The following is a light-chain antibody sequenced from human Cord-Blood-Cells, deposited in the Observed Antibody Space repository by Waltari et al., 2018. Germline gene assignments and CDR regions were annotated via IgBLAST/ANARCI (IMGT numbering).Light chain of an antibody. Sequence: VVTTQSPLSLPVTLGQPSSISCRSSQSPGYSDANTYLNLFQQKPGQSPRRLIYKVSNRDSGVPDRFSGSGSGADFTLKISRVEAEDVGVYYCMQGTHWWTFGQGTKVEIK. CDR1: QSPGYSDANTY. V-gene: IGKV2-30*01. CDR3: MQGTHWWT. CDR2: KVS. J-gene: IGKJ1*01.